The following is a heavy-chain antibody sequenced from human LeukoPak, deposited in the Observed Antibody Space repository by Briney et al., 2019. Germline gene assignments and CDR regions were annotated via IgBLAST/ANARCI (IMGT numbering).Heavy chain of an antibody. CDR1: GFTFSSYG. J-gene: IGHJ6*03. CDR2: ISGSGGST. V-gene: IGHV3-23*01. D-gene: IGHD3-10*02. Sequence: HPGGTLRLSCAASGFTFSSYGMSWVRQAPGKGLEWVSAISGSGGSTYYADSVKGRFTISRDNSKNTLYLQMNSLRAEDTAVYYCAKGSYYYVNYYYYMDVWGKGTTVTISS. CDR3: AKGSYYYVNYYYYMDV.